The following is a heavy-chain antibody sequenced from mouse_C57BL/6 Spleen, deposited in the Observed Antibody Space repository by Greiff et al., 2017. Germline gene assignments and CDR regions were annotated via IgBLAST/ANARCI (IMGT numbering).Heavy chain of an antibody. CDR1: GYAFTNYL. CDR3: ARNYYGSSYGAMDY. J-gene: IGHJ4*01. CDR2: INPGSGGT. D-gene: IGHD1-1*01. V-gene: IGHV1-54*01. Sequence: QVQLQQSGAELVRPGTSVKVSCKASGYAFTNYLIEWVKQRPGQGLEWIGVINPGSGGTNYNEEFKGKATLTADKSSSTAYMQLSSLTSEDSAVYFCARNYYGSSYGAMDYWGQGTSVTVSS.